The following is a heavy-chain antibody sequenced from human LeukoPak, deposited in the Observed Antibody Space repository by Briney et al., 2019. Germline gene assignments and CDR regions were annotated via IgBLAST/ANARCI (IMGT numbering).Heavy chain of an antibody. CDR3: ARDHYDSSGYYPRRYNWFDP. CDR1: GGTFSSYA. CDR2: IIPIFGTA. V-gene: IGHV1-69*05. Sequence: GASVKVPCKASGGTFSSYAISWVRQAPGQGLEWMGGIIPIFGTANYAQKFQGRVTITTDESTSTAYMELSSLRSEDTAVYYCARDHYDSSGYYPRRYNWFDPWGQGTLVTVSS. D-gene: IGHD3-22*01. J-gene: IGHJ5*02.